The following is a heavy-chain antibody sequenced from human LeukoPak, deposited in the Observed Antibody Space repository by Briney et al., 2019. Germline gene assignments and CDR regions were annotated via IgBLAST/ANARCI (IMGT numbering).Heavy chain of an antibody. CDR2: IYSGGDT. Sequence: GGSLRLSCAASGFTVSSSYMCWVRQAPGKGLEQVSVIYSGGDTYYADSVKGRFTISRDNSKNTLYPQMNSLRAEDTALCYCATGGEYYYRSGYGHDHWGQGTLVTVSS. J-gene: IGHJ4*02. CDR3: ATGGEYYYRSGYGHDH. D-gene: IGHD3-22*01. CDR1: GFTVSSSY. V-gene: IGHV3-53*01.